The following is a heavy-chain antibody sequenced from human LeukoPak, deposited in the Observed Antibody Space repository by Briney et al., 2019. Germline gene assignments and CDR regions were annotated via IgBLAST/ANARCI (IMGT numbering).Heavy chain of an antibody. Sequence: SETLSLTCTVSGGSISSSSYYWGWIRQPPGKGLEWIGRIYTSGSTDYNPSLKSRVTISVDTSKNQSHLKVSSVTAADTAVYYCARITASGYSYGFDSWGQGTLVTVSS. CDR2: IYTSGST. CDR3: ARITASGYSYGFDS. J-gene: IGHJ4*02. D-gene: IGHD5-18*01. CDR1: GGSISSSSYY. V-gene: IGHV4-39*06.